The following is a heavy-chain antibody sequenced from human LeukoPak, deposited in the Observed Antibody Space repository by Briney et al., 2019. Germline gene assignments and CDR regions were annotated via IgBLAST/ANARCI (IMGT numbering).Heavy chain of an antibody. CDR2: IWNDGSNK. J-gene: IGHJ3*01. D-gene: IGHD4-17*01. CDR1: GFTFISYS. CDR3: AGGALSSNDYGDYWDGAFDF. V-gene: IGHV3-33*01. Sequence: GGSLRLSCAASGFTFISYSMHWVRQAPGKGLEWVSVIWNDGSNKYYADSVKGRFTISRDNSKNTLYLQMNSLRDEDTPLYYSAGGALSSNDYGDYWDGAFDFWGQGTMVTVSS.